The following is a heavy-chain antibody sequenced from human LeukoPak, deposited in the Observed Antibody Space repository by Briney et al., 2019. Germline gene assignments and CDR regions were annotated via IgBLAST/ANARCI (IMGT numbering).Heavy chain of an antibody. CDR2: IYFSGSI. CDR1: GVSISSYY. Sequence: SETLSLTCSVSGVSISSYYWSWIRQPPGRGLEWVGYIYFSGSITYTPSLKSRVTISADTSKNQLSLKLSSVTAADTAVYYCARSSGYTYGSDYWGQGTLVTVSS. V-gene: IGHV4-59*08. CDR3: ARSSGYTYGSDY. J-gene: IGHJ4*02. D-gene: IGHD5-18*01.